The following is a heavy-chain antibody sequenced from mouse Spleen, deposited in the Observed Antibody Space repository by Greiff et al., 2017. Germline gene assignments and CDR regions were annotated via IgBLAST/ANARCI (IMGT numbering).Heavy chain of an antibody. Sequence: VQLKESGPGLVKPSPSLPLTCPVTGSSLTSGYYCNWIRQPPGNQLEWLGYISYDGSNNYNPSLKNRISITRDTSKNQFFLKLNSVTTEDTATYYCAREDYWGQGTTLTGSS. J-gene: IGHJ2*01. CDR1: GSSLTSGYY. CDR2: ISYDGSN. CDR3: AREDY. V-gene: IGHV3-6*01.